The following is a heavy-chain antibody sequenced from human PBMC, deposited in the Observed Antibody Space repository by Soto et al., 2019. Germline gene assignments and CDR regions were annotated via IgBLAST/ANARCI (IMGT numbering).Heavy chain of an antibody. CDR1: GYTFTSYG. J-gene: IGHJ4*02. Sequence: GASVKVSCKASGYTFTSYGISWVRQAPGQGLEWMGWISAYNGNTNYAHKLQGRVTMTTDTSTSTAYMELRSLRSDDTAVYYCARDGTYYYDSSGPGFDYWGQGTLVTVSS. V-gene: IGHV1-18*04. D-gene: IGHD3-22*01. CDR3: ARDGTYYYDSSGPGFDY. CDR2: ISAYNGNT.